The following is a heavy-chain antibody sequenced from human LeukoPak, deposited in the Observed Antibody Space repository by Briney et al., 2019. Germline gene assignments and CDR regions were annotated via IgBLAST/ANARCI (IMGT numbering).Heavy chain of an antibody. Sequence: GGSLRLSCAASGFSFSNYGMHWVRQAPVKGLEWLAFIRYDGTNKYYADSVKGRFTISRDNAKNTLYLEMNSLRVEDTAVYSCAKDLSPMVGAKIFDYWGQGTLVTVSS. J-gene: IGHJ4*02. CDR1: GFSFSNYG. CDR2: IRYDGTNK. CDR3: AKDLSPMVGAKIFDY. D-gene: IGHD1-26*01. V-gene: IGHV3-30*02.